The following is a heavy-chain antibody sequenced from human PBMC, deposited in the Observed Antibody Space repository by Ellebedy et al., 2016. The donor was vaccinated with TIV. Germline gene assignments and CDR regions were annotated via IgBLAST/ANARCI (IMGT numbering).Heavy chain of an antibody. CDR1: GFTFSSYA. CDR3: AKLAGIHPWYFDH. Sequence: PGGSLRLSCAASGFTFSSYAMTWVRQAPGKGLEWVSSISGWGERTYYADSVKGRFTISRDNSKDTLSLQMNSLRAEDTAVYYCAKLAGIHPWYFDHWGQGTLVPVSS. J-gene: IGHJ4*02. V-gene: IGHV3-23*01. CDR2: ISGWGERT. D-gene: IGHD2-15*01.